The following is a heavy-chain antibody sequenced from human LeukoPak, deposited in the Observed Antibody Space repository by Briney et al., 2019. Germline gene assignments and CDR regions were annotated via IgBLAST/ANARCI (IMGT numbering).Heavy chain of an antibody. D-gene: IGHD4-17*01. Sequence: SETLSLTCAVYGGSFSGYYWSWIRQPPGKGLEWIGEINHSGSTNYNPSLKSRVTISVDTSKNQFSLKLSSVTAADTAVYYCARALRNFNYYYMDVWGKGTTVTVSS. CDR1: GGSFSGYY. J-gene: IGHJ6*03. V-gene: IGHV4-34*01. CDR3: ARALRNFNYYYMDV. CDR2: INHSGST.